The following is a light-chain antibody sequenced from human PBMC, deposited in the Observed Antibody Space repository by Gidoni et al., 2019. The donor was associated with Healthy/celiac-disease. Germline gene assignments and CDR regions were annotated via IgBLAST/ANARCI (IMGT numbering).Light chain of an antibody. Sequence: DIQMTQSPSTLSASVGDRVTITCRASQSISSWLAWYQQKPGKAPKLLIYDASSLESGVPSRFSGSGSGTEFTLTISSLQPDEFATYYCQQYNSYSRTFGQXTKLEIK. CDR1: QSISSW. V-gene: IGKV1-5*01. CDR3: QQYNSYSRT. J-gene: IGKJ2*01. CDR2: DAS.